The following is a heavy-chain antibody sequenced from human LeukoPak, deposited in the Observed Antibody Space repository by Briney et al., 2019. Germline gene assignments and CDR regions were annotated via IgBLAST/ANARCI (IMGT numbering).Heavy chain of an antibody. CDR1: GFTFSNYN. Sequence: PGGSLILSCAASGFTFSNYNMNWVRQAPGKGLEWVSYISSSSTIYYADSVKGRFTISRDNAKNSLYLQMNSLRDEDTAVYYCARALTLMVVVPGYWGQGTLVTVSS. V-gene: IGHV3-48*02. J-gene: IGHJ4*02. D-gene: IGHD3-22*01. CDR2: ISSSSTI. CDR3: ARALTLMVVVPGY.